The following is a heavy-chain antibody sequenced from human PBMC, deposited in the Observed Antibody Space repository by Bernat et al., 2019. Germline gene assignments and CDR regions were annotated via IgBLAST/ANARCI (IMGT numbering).Heavy chain of an antibody. CDR1: GYTFTSYG. CDR2: ISAYNGNT. Sequence: QVQLVQSGAEVKKPGASVKVSCKASGYTFTSYGISWVRQAPGQGLEWMGWISAYNGNTNYAQKLQGRVTMTTDTSTSTAYMELRSLRSDDTAVYYCARVPPPRDYIWGSYRKRNWFDPWGQGTLVTVSS. D-gene: IGHD3-16*02. CDR3: ARVPPPRDYIWGSYRKRNWFDP. V-gene: IGHV1-18*01. J-gene: IGHJ5*02.